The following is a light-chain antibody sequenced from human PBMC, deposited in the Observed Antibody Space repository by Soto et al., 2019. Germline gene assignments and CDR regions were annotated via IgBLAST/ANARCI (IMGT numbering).Light chain of an antibody. J-gene: IGLJ3*02. CDR2: STN. Sequence: QTVVTQEASFSVSPGGTVTLTCGLSSGSVSTSYYPSWYQQTPGQAPRPLIYSTNTRSSGVPDRFSGSILGNKAALTITGAQADDESDYYCVLYMGSGIWVFGGGTKLTVL. CDR3: VLYMGSGIWV. V-gene: IGLV8-61*01. CDR1: SGSVSTSYY.